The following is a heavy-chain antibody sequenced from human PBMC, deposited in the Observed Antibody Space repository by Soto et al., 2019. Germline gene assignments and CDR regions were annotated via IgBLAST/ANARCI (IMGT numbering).Heavy chain of an antibody. Sequence: SETLSLTRTVSGDSISSTNNYWSWIRQHPGKGLEWIGYIYYSGSTYYNPSLKSRPAISVDTSKNQFSLKLSSVTAADTAVYYCARTVCSSASCYGYYYYGLDVWGQGTTVTVSS. D-gene: IGHD2-2*01. CDR3: ARTVCSSASCYGYYYYGLDV. J-gene: IGHJ6*02. CDR2: IYYSGST. V-gene: IGHV4-31*03. CDR1: GDSISSTNNY.